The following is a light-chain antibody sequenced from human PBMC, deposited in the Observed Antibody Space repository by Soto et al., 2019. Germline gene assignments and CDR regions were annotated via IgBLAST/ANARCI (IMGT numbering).Light chain of an antibody. CDR3: KSYAGRNTYV. Sequence: QSALTQPPSTSGSPGQSVTISCAGSKRDIGIYDFVSWYQHHPGKAPRLIIYEVVQRPSGVPDRFSGSKSGNTAFLTVAGLQAADEADYFCKSYAGRNTYVFGTGTKLTVL. CDR2: EVV. CDR1: KRDIGIYDF. J-gene: IGLJ1*01. V-gene: IGLV2-8*01.